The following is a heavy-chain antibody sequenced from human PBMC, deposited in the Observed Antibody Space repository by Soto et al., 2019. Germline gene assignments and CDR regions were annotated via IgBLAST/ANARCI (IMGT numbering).Heavy chain of an antibody. CDR3: ARGIATGQLDP. V-gene: IGHV1-3*01. Sequence: QVQLVQSGAEVKKPGASVKISCKASGYTFTRYTMNWVRQAPGQRLEWMGWINPDNGNTKSSQKFQDRVIITRDTSASTAYMDLSRLRSDDTAVYYCARGIATGQLDPWGQGNLVTVSS. J-gene: IGHJ5*02. CDR2: INPDNGNT. D-gene: IGHD2-15*01. CDR1: GYTFTRYT.